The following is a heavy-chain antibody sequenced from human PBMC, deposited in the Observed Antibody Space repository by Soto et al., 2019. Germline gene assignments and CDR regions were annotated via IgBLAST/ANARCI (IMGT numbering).Heavy chain of an antibody. D-gene: IGHD1-20*01. Sequence: SETLSLTCTVSGGSVNSGHYYWNWIRQSPGKGLEWIGYIYYSGSTYYNPSLKSRVTISADTSKTQFSLKLTSVTAADTAVYYCARGCYNWNQGAFDIWGQGTVVTVSS. J-gene: IGHJ3*02. V-gene: IGHV4-30-4*08. CDR3: ARGCYNWNQGAFDI. CDR1: GGSVNSGHYY. CDR2: IYYSGST.